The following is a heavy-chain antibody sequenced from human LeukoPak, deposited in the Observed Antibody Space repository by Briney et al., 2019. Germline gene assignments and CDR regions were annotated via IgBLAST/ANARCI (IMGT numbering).Heavy chain of an antibody. D-gene: IGHD3-10*01. V-gene: IGHV3-64*01. J-gene: IGHJ4*02. Sequence: PGGSLRLSCAASGFTFSNYAMHWVRQAPGKGLEYVSAISSNGGRTYYANSVKGRFAISRDNSKNTLFPQMGSLRAEDMAVYYCAREPTTYGSGSSFDYWGQGTLVTVSS. CDR2: ISSNGGRT. CDR3: AREPTTYGSGSSFDY. CDR1: GFTFSNYA.